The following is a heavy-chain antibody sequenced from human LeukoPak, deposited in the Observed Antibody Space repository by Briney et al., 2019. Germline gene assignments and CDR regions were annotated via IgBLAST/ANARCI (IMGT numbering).Heavy chain of an antibody. J-gene: IGHJ4*02. CDR2: IYYSGST. D-gene: IGHD2-15*01. CDR1: GGPISSYY. CDR3: ARGGWPNFDY. Sequence: SETLSLTCTVSGGPISSYYWSWIRQPPGKGLEWIGYIYYSGSTNYNPSLKSRVTVSVDTSKNQFSLKLSSVTAADTAVYYCARGGWPNFDYWGQGTLVTVSS. V-gene: IGHV4-59*01.